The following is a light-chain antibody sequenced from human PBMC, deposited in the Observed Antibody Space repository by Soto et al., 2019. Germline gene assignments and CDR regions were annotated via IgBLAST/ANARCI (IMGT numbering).Light chain of an antibody. J-gene: IGLJ1*01. CDR3: CSYAGSSTYV. CDR1: FSNIGSTC. CDR2: YNS. Sequence: QSVLTQPPSASGTPGQRVTLSCSGSFSNIGSTCVFWYQQLPGTSPKLLIQYNSQRPSGFPDRFSGSKSGSSSSLAISGLRSEDEADYYCCSYAGSSTYVFGTGTKVT. V-gene: IGLV1-47*02.